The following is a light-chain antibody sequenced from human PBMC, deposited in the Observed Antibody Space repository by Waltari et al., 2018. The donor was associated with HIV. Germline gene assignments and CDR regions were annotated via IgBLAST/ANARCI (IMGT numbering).Light chain of an antibody. J-gene: IGKJ1*01. V-gene: IGKV3-15*01. CDR2: GAS. CDR3: QQYNNWPPRT. CDR1: QSVSSN. Sequence: EIVMTQSPATLSVSPGERATVPCRASQSVSSNLAWYQQKPGQAPRLLIYGASTRATGIPARFSGSGSGTEFTLTISSLQSEDFAVYYCQQYNNWPPRTFGQGTKVEIK.